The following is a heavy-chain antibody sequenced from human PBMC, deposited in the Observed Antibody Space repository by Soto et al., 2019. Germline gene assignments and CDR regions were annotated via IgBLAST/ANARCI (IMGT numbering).Heavy chain of an antibody. CDR2: INHSGST. Sequence: TSETLSLTCAVYGGSFSGYYWSWIRQPPGKGLEWIGEINHSGSTNYNPSLKSRVTISVDTSKNQFSLKLSSVTAADTAVYYCARERYYDSSGYRDYYYYYYGMDVWGQGTTVT. CDR1: GGSFSGYY. J-gene: IGHJ6*02. V-gene: IGHV4-34*01. D-gene: IGHD3-22*01. CDR3: ARERYYDSSGYRDYYYYYYGMDV.